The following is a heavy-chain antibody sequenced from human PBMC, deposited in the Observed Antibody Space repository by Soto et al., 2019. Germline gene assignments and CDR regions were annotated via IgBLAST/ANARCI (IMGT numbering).Heavy chain of an antibody. Sequence: NPSETLSLTCTVSGGSVSSESHYWSWIRQTPGKGLEWIGYIYFRGNTYYSPSLESRLTISVDTSKNQFSLKLTSVTAADTAVYYCAREGGSYDSGGYLIRGAFDIWGQGTMVTVSS. CDR2: IYFRGNT. CDR3: AREGGSYDSGGYLIRGAFDI. CDR1: GGSVSSESHY. V-gene: IGHV4-31*03. D-gene: IGHD3-22*01. J-gene: IGHJ3*02.